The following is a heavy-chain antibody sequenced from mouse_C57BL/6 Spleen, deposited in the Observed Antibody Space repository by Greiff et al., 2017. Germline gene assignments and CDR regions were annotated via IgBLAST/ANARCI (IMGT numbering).Heavy chain of an antibody. J-gene: IGHJ2*01. Sequence: VQLVESGPELVKPGASVKISCKASGYAFSSSWMNWVKQRPGKGLEWIGRIYPGDGDTNYNGKFKGKATLTADKSSSTAYMQLSSLTSEDSAVYFCARYQGTTVDYWGQGTTLTVSS. CDR3: ARYQGTTVDY. CDR2: IYPGDGDT. CDR1: GYAFSSSW. D-gene: IGHD1-1*01. V-gene: IGHV1-82*01.